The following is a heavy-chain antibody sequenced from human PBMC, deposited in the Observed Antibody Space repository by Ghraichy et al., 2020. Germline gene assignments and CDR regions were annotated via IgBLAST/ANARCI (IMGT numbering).Heavy chain of an antibody. D-gene: IGHD3-3*01. J-gene: IGHJ4*02. V-gene: IGHV3-30-3*01. Sequence: GGSLRLSCGASGFTFSSYAIHWVRQAPGKGLEWVAIISYDGSNKYYADSVKGRFTISRDNSKNTLYLQMNSLRAEDTALYYCARDGDSYFDYWGQGSLVTVSS. CDR1: GFTFSSYA. CDR3: ARDGDSYFDY. CDR2: ISYDGSNK.